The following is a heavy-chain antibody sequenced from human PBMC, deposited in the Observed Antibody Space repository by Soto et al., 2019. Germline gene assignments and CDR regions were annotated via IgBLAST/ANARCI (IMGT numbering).Heavy chain of an antibody. J-gene: IGHJ4*01. CDR2: INHSGST. D-gene: IGHD5-18*01. V-gene: IGHV4-34*01. CDR3: ARQNPQIQLWST. CDR1: GGSFSDYY. Sequence: QVQLQQWGAGLLKPSETLSLTCAVYGGSFSDYYWSWIRQPPGKGLEWIGEINHSGSTNYNPSLKSRVTISVDTSKNQFSLKLSSMTVAVTAVYYCARQNPQIQLWSTWGRGTLVTVSS.